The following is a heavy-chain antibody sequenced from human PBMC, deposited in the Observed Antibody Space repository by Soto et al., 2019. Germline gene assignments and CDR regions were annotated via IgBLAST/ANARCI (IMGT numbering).Heavy chain of an antibody. Sequence: QVQLQQWGAGLLKPSETLSLTCAVYGGSFSGYYWSWIRQPPGKGLEWIGEINHSGSTNYNPSLKSRVTISVDTSKNQFSLKLSSVTAADTAVYYCARAKQQLARGWFDPWGQGTLVTVSS. CDR3: ARAKQQLARGWFDP. J-gene: IGHJ5*02. D-gene: IGHD6-13*01. CDR2: INHSGST. CDR1: GGSFSGYY. V-gene: IGHV4-34*01.